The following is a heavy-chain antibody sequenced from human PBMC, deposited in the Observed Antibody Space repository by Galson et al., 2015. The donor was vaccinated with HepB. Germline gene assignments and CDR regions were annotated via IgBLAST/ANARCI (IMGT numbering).Heavy chain of an antibody. V-gene: IGHV3-11*06. Sequence: SLRLSCAASGFTFSDYYMSWIRQAPGKGLEWVSYISSSSSYTNYADSVKGRFTISRDNAKNSLYLQMNSLRAEDTAVYYCARMRWELLHTTYHFDYWGQGTLVTVSS. D-gene: IGHD1-26*01. CDR3: ARMRWELLHTTYHFDY. CDR1: GFTFSDYY. CDR2: ISSSSSYT. J-gene: IGHJ4*02.